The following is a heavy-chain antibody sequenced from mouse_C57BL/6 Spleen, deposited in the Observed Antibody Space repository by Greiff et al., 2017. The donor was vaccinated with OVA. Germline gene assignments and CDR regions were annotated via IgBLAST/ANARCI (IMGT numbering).Heavy chain of an antibody. D-gene: IGHD2-4*01. V-gene: IGHV1-26*01. CDR1: GYTFTDYY. J-gene: IGHJ2*01. Sequence: VQLQQSGPELVKPGASVKISCKASGYTFTDYYMNWVKQSHGKSLEWIGDINPNNGGTSYNQKFKGKATLTVDKSSSTAYMELRSLTSEDSAVYDCAKGGGLRRGPAYFDYWGKGTTLTVSS. CDR2: INPNNGGT. CDR3: AKGGGLRRGPAYFDY.